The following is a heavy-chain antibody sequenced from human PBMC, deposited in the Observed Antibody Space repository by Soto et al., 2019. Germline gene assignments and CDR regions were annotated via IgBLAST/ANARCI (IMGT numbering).Heavy chain of an antibody. CDR2: IKSKTDGGTT. CDR1: GFTFSNAW. V-gene: IGHV3-15*07. J-gene: IGHJ4*02. Sequence: PGGSLRLSCAASGFTFSNAWMNWVRQAPGKGLEWVGRIKSKTDGGTTDYAAPVKGRFTISRDDSKNTLYLQMNSLKTEDTAVYYCTTKVDTHYDSSGYYYEHRDIDYWGQGTLVTVSS. CDR3: TTKVDTHYDSSGYYYEHRDIDY. D-gene: IGHD3-22*01.